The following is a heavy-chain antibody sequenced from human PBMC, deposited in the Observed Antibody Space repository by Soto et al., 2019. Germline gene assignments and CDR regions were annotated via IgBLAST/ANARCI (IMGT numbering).Heavy chain of an antibody. CDR3: AKDGRGTTYDFWSGYYGWIVGATSLTHFDY. J-gene: IGHJ4*02. Sequence: HPGGSLRLSCAASGFTFSSYAMSCVRQAPGKGLEWVSAISGSGGSTYYADSVKGRFTISRDNSKNTLDLQMNSLRAEDTAVYYCAKDGRGTTYDFWSGYYGWIVGATSLTHFDYWGQGTLVTVSS. D-gene: IGHD3-3*01. CDR2: ISGSGGST. CDR1: GFTFSSYA. V-gene: IGHV3-23*01.